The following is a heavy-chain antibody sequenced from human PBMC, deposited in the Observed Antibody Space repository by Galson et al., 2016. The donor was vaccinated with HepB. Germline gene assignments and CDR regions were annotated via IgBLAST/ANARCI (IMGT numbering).Heavy chain of an antibody. CDR2: LYYSGSA. Sequence: SETLSLTCTVSGDSISSNNYYWGWIRQPPGKGLEWIGSLYYSGSAYYNPSLKSRVTMSVDTSKNQFSLKLGSVTAADTAVFYCASTTGRYFRHWGQGTLVTVSS. J-gene: IGHJ1*01. CDR1: GDSISSNNYY. V-gene: IGHV4-39*01. CDR3: ASTTGRYFRH. D-gene: IGHD1-26*01.